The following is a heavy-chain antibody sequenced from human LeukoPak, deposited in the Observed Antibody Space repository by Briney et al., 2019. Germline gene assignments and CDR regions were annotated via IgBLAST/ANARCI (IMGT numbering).Heavy chain of an antibody. Sequence: SETLSLTCTVSGGSISSYYWSWIRQPPGKGLEWIGYIYYSGSTNYNPSLKSRVTISVDTSKNQFSLKLSSVTAADTAVYYCGRGVGAIETGWFDPWGQGTLVTVSS. CDR2: IYYSGST. D-gene: IGHD1-26*01. J-gene: IGHJ5*02. CDR1: GGSISSYY. V-gene: IGHV4-59*01. CDR3: GRGVGAIETGWFDP.